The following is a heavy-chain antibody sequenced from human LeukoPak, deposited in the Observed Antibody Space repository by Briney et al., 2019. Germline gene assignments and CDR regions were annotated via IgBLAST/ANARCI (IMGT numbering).Heavy chain of an antibody. D-gene: IGHD1-14*01. CDR2: TVWDDDT. Sequence: SGPALLQPTLTLTLTCTFSGFSLHPPQMCVAWIRQPPGKALECLVRTVWDDDTFYITPLKTRLSISKDTSKKQVVLTMTNMDPVDTGTYYCARMTPDSPSFDYWGQGTLVTVSS. J-gene: IGHJ4*02. V-gene: IGHV2-70*17. CDR1: GFSLHPPQMC. CDR3: ARMTPDSPSFDY.